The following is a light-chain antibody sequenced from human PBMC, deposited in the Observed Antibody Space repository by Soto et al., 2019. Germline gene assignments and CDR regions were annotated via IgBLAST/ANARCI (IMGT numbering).Light chain of an antibody. CDR2: LNNDGSH. Sequence: QPVLTQSPSASASLGASVKLTCTLSSGHSTYAIAWHQQQPEKGPRYLMKLNNDGSHTKGDGIPDRFSGSSSGAERYLTISSLQSEDEADYYCQTWGTGIVVFGGGTQLTVL. J-gene: IGLJ2*01. CDR3: QTWGTGIVV. V-gene: IGLV4-69*01. CDR1: SGHSTYA.